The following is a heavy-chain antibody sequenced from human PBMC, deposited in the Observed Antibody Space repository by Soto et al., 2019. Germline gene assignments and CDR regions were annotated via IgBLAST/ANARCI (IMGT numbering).Heavy chain of an antibody. D-gene: IGHD3-22*01. Sequence: ASVKVSCKXSGYTLTELSMHWVRQAPGKGLEWMGGFDPEDGETIYAQKFQGRVTMTEDTSTDTAYMELSSLRSEDTAVYYCATAGYYDSSGSYYYGMDVWGQGTTVTVSS. CDR1: GYTLTELS. CDR2: FDPEDGET. J-gene: IGHJ6*02. CDR3: ATAGYYDSSGSYYYGMDV. V-gene: IGHV1-24*01.